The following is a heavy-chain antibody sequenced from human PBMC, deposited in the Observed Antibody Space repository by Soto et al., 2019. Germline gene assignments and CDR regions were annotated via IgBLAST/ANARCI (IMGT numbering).Heavy chain of an antibody. CDR1: GGSISTSRSY. V-gene: IGHV4-39*01. D-gene: IGHD2-21*01. CDR2: IFYSGST. Sequence: QLQLLESGPGLVKASETLSLTCNVSGGSISTSRSYWAWIRQPPGKALEWLANIFYSGSTYYNPSLASQVTVSVDTSKNEFSLKLRSVTAADTAVYYCARQPTTGDTDLWFDPWGQGTLVTVSS. CDR3: ARQPTTGDTDLWFDP. J-gene: IGHJ5*02.